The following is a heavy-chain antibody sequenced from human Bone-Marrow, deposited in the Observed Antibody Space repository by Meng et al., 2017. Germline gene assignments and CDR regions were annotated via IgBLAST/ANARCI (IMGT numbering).Heavy chain of an antibody. CDR2: IRSKAYGGTT. CDR1: GFTFGDYA. CDR3: ARTNYYGSGSYLDY. V-gene: IGHV3-49*03. D-gene: IGHD3-10*01. Sequence: GESLKISCKGSGFTFGDYAMSWFRQAPGKGLEWVGFIRSKAYGGTTEYAASVKGRFTISRDDSKSIAYLQMNSLRAEDTAVYYCARTNYYGSGSYLDYWGQGTLVTVSS. J-gene: IGHJ4*02.